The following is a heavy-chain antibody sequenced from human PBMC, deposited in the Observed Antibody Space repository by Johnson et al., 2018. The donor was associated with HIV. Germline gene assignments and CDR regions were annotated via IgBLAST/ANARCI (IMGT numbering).Heavy chain of an antibody. CDR3: AKSSSAYAFDI. V-gene: IGHV3-20*04. D-gene: IGHD6-13*01. Sequence: VQLVESGGGVQRPGGSLRLSCAASGFTFDDFGMGWVRQAPGKGLEWVSGINWNGGSTSYADSVKGRFTISRDNAKNSLYVQMNSLRAEDTALYYCAKSSSAYAFDIWGQGTMVTVS. CDR2: INWNGGST. J-gene: IGHJ3*02. CDR1: GFTFDDFG.